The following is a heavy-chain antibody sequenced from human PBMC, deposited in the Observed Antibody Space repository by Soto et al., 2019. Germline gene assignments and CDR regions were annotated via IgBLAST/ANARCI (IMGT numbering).Heavy chain of an antibody. CDR3: ARRKERSGPHYFDY. Sequence: QVQLVQSGAEVKEPGASVEVSCKASGYTFTTYDISWVRQTTGQGLEWMGWMNPYSGNTGYAQKFQGRVTVTRNTSISTVYMELSGLRPDDTAVYYCARRKERSGPHYFDYWGQGSQVTVSS. D-gene: IGHD6-25*01. J-gene: IGHJ4*02. V-gene: IGHV1-8*01. CDR1: GYTFTTYD. CDR2: MNPYSGNT.